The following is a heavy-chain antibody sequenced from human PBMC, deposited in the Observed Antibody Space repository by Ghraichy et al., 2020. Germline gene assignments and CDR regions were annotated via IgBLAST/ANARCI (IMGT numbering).Heavy chain of an antibody. J-gene: IGHJ4*02. Sequence: SETLSLTCTVSGGSISSYYWSWIRQPPGKGLEWIGYIYYSGSTNYNPSFKGRVTMSVDTSKNQFSLKLSSVTAADTALYYCARLTSGYYSDQWGQGSLVTVSS. CDR1: GGSISSYY. D-gene: IGHD3-22*01. V-gene: IGHV4-59*01. CDR2: IYYSGST. CDR3: ARLTSGYYSDQ.